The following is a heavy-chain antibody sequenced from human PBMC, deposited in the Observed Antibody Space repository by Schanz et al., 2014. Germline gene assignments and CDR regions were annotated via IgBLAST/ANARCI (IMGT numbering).Heavy chain of an antibody. D-gene: IGHD3-16*01. J-gene: IGHJ3*01. Sequence: VQLLESGGGVVRPGRSLRLSCAASGFTFRGHAMHWVRQAPGQGLEKVAVTSTDGTKTYYAASVRGRFTISRDNSKNTVYLQMNSLRSEDTAVYYCTRDRGALINHNDSLDLWGQGTMVSVSS. CDR3: TRDRGALINHNDSLDL. V-gene: IGHV3-30*04. CDR2: TSTDGTKT. CDR1: GFTFRGHA.